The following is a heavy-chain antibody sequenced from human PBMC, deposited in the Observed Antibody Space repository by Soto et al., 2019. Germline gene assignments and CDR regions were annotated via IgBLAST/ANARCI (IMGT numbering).Heavy chain of an antibody. V-gene: IGHV1-18*01. J-gene: IGHJ6*01. CDR2: ISAYNGNT. CDR1: GYTFTSYS. Sequence: ASVKVSCKASGYTFTSYSISWVRQAPGQGLEWMGWISAYNGNTNYAQKLQGRVTMTTDTSTSTAYMELRILRSDDTAVYYCARDKGHTSSYYNGMDVWGQGXTVT. CDR3: ARDKGHTSSYYNGMDV.